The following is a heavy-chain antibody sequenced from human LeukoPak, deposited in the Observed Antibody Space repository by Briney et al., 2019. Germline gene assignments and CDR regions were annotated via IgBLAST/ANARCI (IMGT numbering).Heavy chain of an antibody. CDR2: IGSVTTYI. D-gene: IGHD6-19*01. CDR1: GFTFSDYT. Sequence: GGSLRLSCAASGFTFSDYTMNWVRQAPGKGLEWVSSIGSVTTYIYYADTVKGRFTISRDNAKNSLSLQMNSLRAEDTAVYYCARAIAVAGPYYFDYWGQGTLVTVSS. CDR3: ARAIAVAGPYYFDY. J-gene: IGHJ4*02. V-gene: IGHV3-21*01.